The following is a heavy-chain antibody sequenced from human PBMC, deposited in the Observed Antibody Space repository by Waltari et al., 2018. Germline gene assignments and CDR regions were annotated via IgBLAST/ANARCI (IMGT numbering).Heavy chain of an antibody. V-gene: IGHV1-24*01. CDR2: YGPEDSEA. CDR3: ATRVSSVVQGVIIVTDRYYCMDV. CDR1: KYTLTALS. D-gene: IGHD3-10*01. Sequence: QVQVVQSGAEVKTPGASVKVSCKVSKYTLTALSIHWVRQAPGKGLEWRGGYGPEDSEATGEQAFEGRHTLTENTATDAAYVELSGLRSESSSVYYCATRVSSVVQGVIIVTDRYYCMDVWGTGTTVTVSS. J-gene: IGHJ6*03.